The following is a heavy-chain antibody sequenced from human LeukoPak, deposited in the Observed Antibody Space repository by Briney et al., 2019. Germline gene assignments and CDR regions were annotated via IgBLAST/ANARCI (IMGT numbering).Heavy chain of an antibody. CDR2: ISSSGATI. CDR3: ANRLDY. Sequence: PGGSLRLSCVASGFTFHNYEMNWVRQAPGKGLEWVSYISSSGATIYYADAVKGRFTISRDNAKSSLYLQMNSLRAEDTAVYYCANRLDYWGQGTLVTVSS. CDR1: GFTFHNYE. J-gene: IGHJ4*02. V-gene: IGHV3-48*03.